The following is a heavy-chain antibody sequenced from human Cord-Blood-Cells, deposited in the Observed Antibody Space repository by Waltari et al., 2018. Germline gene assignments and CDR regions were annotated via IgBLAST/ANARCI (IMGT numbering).Heavy chain of an antibody. D-gene: IGHD6-13*01. V-gene: IGHV5-51*03. CDR2: IYPGDSDT. J-gene: IGHJ4*02. CDR3: ARLDPAAGDPGSYYFDY. Sequence: EVQLVQSGAEVKKPGESLKISCKGSGYSFTSYWIGWVRQLLGKGLEWMGIIYPGDSDTRYSPSFQGQVTISADKSISTAYLQWSSLKASDTAMYYCARLDPAAGDPGSYYFDYWGQGTLVTVSS. CDR1: GYSFTSYW.